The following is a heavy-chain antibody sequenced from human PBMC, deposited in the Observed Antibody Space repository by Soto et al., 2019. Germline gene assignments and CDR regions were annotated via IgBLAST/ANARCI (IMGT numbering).Heavy chain of an antibody. V-gene: IGHV4-34*01. CDR1: DGSFGGYC. D-gene: IGHD3-22*01. CDR3: ARGYYDSSGHLVWFDP. Sequence: PSVPLSLTWGVEDGSFGGYCWSWIRKPPGKGLEWIGEINHSGSTNYNPSLKSRVTISVDTSKNQFSLKLSSVTAADTAVYYCARGYYDSSGHLVWFDPWGQGTLVTVSS. J-gene: IGHJ5*02. CDR2: INHSGST.